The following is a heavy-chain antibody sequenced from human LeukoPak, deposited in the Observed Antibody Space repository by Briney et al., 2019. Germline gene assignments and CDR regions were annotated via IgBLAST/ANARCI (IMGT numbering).Heavy chain of an antibody. CDR3: ARRVTMVRGIYYSGMDV. Sequence: SETLSLTCTVSGGSISSHYWSWIRQSPGKGLEWIGYIYYRGSTNYNPSLKSRVTISVDTSKNQFSLKLSSVTAADTAVYYCARRVTMVRGIYYSGMDVWGQGTTVTVSS. V-gene: IGHV4-59*08. J-gene: IGHJ6*02. CDR2: IYYRGST. CDR1: GGSISSHY. D-gene: IGHD3-10*01.